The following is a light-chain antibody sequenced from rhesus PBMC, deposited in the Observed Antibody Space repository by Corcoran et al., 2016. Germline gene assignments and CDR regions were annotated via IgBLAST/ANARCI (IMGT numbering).Light chain of an antibody. CDR1: QGISKY. J-gene: IGKJ3*01. CDR2: DAS. CDR3: QQYSSSPFT. Sequence: DIQMTQSPSSLSASVGDTVTITCQASQGISKYLAWYQQKPGKAPKLLNYDASTLQSGVPSRFSRSGSGTEFTLPISSLQPEDFATYYCQQYSSSPFTFGPGTKLDIK. V-gene: IGKV1-22*01.